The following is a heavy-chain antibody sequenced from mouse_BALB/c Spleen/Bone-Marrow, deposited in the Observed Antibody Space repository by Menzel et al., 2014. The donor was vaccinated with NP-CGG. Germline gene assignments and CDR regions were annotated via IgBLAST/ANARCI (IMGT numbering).Heavy chain of an antibody. CDR3: ARLYGSGYGYAMDY. CDR1: GFTFSDYG. Sequence: EVMLVESGGGLVQPGGSRKLSCAASGFTFSDYGMAWVRQAPGKGPAWVAFISNLAYSICYADTVTGRFTISRENAKDTLYLEMSSLRSEDTAMYYCARLYGSGYGYAMDYWGQGTSVTVSS. J-gene: IGHJ4*01. V-gene: IGHV5-15*02. CDR2: ISNLAYSI. D-gene: IGHD1-1*01.